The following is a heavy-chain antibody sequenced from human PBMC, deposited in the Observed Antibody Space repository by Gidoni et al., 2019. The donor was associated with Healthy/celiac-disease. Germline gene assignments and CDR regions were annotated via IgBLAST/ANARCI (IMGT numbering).Heavy chain of an antibody. CDR1: GYTFTSYA. D-gene: IGHD3-10*01. Sequence: QVQLVQSGAEVKKPGASVKVSCKASGYTFTSYAMHWVRQAPGQRLEWMGWINAGNGNTKYSQKFQGRVTITRDTSASTAYMELSSLRYEDTAVYYCARAIRGVIITYGDWFDPWGQGTLVTVSS. CDR2: INAGNGNT. CDR3: ARAIRGVIITYGDWFDP. V-gene: IGHV1-3*01. J-gene: IGHJ5*02.